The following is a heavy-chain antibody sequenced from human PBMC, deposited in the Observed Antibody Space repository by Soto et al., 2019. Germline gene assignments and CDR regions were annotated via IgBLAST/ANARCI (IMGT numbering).Heavy chain of an antibody. V-gene: IGHV3-74*01. CDR3: AAGGSGYYGN. J-gene: IGHJ4*02. CDR1: GFTFSTYW. Sequence: EVQLVESGGALVQPGGSLRLSCAASGFTFSTYWMHWVRQAPGKGLLWVSRIKTDGTYATYADSVKGRFTISRDNAKNTLYLQMNSLRVEDAAVYYCAAGGSGYYGNWGQGTLVTVSS. CDR2: IKTDGTYA. D-gene: IGHD3-22*01.